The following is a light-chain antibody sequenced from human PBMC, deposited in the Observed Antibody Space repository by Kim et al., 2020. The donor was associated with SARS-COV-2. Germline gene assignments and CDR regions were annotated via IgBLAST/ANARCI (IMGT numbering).Light chain of an antibody. CDR2: GKN. CDR3: NSWDTSAFHVV. J-gene: IGLJ2*01. Sequence: SSELTQDPAVSVALGQTVTITCQGDSLRLSYASWYQQKPGQAPLLVIYGKNRRPSGIPDRFSGSSSGNKASLTITGAQAEDEADYYCNSWDTSAFHVVFGGGTQLTGL. V-gene: IGLV3-19*01. CDR1: SLRLSY.